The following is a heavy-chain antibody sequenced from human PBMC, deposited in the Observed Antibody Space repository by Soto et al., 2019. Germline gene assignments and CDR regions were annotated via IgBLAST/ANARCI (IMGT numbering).Heavy chain of an antibody. V-gene: IGHV1-3*01. Sequence: ASVKVSCKASGYTFSSYGLHWVRQAPGQRLEWMGWINVGNGGTAYSQKSQGRVTLTRDTTATTAYMGLHSLTSEDTAVYYCARQDAFDVWGQGTMVTVS. CDR2: INVGNGGT. CDR1: GYTFSSYG. J-gene: IGHJ3*01. CDR3: ARQDAFDV.